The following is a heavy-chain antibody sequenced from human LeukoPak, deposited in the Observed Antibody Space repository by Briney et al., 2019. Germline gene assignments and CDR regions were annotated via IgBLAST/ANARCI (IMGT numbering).Heavy chain of an antibody. CDR1: GFIFTSHS. Sequence: GGSLRLSCAASGFIFTSHSMNWVRQAPGKGLEWVSFIDSSSRSIHYADSVRGRLTISRDNAKNLLYLQMNSLRAEDTAEYFCARGNGPGSFIIDYWGQGTLVAASS. V-gene: IGHV3-48*01. CDR2: IDSSSRSI. CDR3: ARGNGPGSFIIDY. D-gene: IGHD3-10*01. J-gene: IGHJ4*02.